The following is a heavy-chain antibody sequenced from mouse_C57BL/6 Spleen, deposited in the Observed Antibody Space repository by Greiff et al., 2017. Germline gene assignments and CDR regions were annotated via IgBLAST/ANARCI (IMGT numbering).Heavy chain of an antibody. CDR3: SRIGYSSSYSAWFAY. Sequence: QVQLQQPGAELVRPGSSVKMSCKASGYTFTSYWMNWVKQRPIQGLEWIGNIDPSDSETHYNQKFKDKATLTVDKSSSTAYMQLSSLTSEDSAVYYYSRIGYSSSYSAWFAYWGQGTLVTVSA. V-gene: IGHV1-52*01. J-gene: IGHJ3*01. CDR1: GYTFTSYW. CDR2: IDPSDSET. D-gene: IGHD1-1*01.